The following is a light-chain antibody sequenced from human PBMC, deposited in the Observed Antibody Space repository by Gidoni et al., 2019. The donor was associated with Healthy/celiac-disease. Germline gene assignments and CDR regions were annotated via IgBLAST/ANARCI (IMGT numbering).Light chain of an antibody. J-gene: IGKJ3*01. CDR3: QQYYTICT. Sequence: DIVMTQSPDSLAVSLGERATINCKSSQSVLYSSNNKNYLAWYQQKPGQTPKLLIYGASTRESGVPDRFSGSGSGTDFTLTISSLQAEDVAVYYCQQYYTICTCGPGTKVDIK. CDR2: GAS. V-gene: IGKV4-1*01. CDR1: QSVLYSSNNKNY.